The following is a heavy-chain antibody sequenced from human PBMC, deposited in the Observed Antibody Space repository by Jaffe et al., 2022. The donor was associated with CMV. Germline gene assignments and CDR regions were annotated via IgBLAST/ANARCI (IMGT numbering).Heavy chain of an antibody. CDR1: GYTFTGYY. CDR3: AREGGYCSGGSCWDGMDV. V-gene: IGHV1-2*02. D-gene: IGHD2-15*01. Sequence: QVQLVQSGAEVKKPGASVKVSCKASGYTFTGYYMHWVRQAPGQGLEWMGWINPNSGGTNYAQKFQGRVTMTRDTSISTAYMELSRLRSDDTAVYYCAREGGYCSGGSCWDGMDVWGQGTTVTVSS. CDR2: INPNSGGT. J-gene: IGHJ6*02.